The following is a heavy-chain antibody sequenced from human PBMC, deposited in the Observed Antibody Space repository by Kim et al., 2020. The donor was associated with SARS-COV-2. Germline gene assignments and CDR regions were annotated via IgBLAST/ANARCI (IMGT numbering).Heavy chain of an antibody. CDR2: IYTSGST. V-gene: IGHV4-61*02. D-gene: IGHD5-18*01. CDR3: ARDGYSYGWEHFDY. CDR1: GGSISSGSYY. J-gene: IGHJ4*02. Sequence: SETLSLTCTVSGGSISSGSYYWSWIRQPAGKGLEWIGRIYTSGSTNYNPSLKSRVTISVDTSKNQFSLKLSSVTAADTAVYYCARDGYSYGWEHFDYWGQGTLVTVSS.